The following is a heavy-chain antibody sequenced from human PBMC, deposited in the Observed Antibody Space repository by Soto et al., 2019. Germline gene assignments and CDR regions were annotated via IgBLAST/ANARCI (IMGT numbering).Heavy chain of an antibody. J-gene: IGHJ5*02. Sequence: SETLSLTCTVSGGPINSPDYYWAWIRQSPGKGQEWIGYLYFNGGTQYNPSLRTPVSMSLDTSKKHFSLKMRSVTAADTAVYYCARGISKYSSWYEPHTWFDAWGPGVLVTVSS. V-gene: IGHV4-30-4*01. CDR2: LYFNGGT. CDR1: GGPINSPDYY. D-gene: IGHD6-13*01. CDR3: ARGISKYSSWYEPHTWFDA.